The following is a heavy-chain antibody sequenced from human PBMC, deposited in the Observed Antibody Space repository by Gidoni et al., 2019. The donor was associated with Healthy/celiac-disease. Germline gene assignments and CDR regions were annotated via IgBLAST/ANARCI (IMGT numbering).Heavy chain of an antibody. J-gene: IGHJ6*02. CDR3: AKSPYYDFWSGYSSYYYYGMDV. V-gene: IGHV3-23*01. Sequence: EVQLLESGGGLVQPGGSLRLSFAASGFTFSSYAMSWVRQAPGKGLEWVSAISGSGGSTYYADSVKGRFTISRDNSKNTLYLQMNSLRAEDTAVYYCAKSPYYDFWSGYSSYYYYGMDVWGQGITVTVSS. CDR1: GFTFSSYA. D-gene: IGHD3-3*01. CDR2: ISGSGGST.